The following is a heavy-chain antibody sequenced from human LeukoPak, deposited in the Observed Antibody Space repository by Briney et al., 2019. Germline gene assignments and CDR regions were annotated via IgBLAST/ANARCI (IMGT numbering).Heavy chain of an antibody. CDR1: GFSFSTYA. J-gene: IGHJ4*02. D-gene: IGHD3-3*01. CDR2: ISSXXXTX. CDR3: AAYDFWNGDRVY. Sequence: GGSLRLSCAASGFSFSTYALNWVRQAPGKGLEWVSYISSXXXTXXXXXXXXGRXTISRDNPQNTVYLQMNSLRAEDTAVYYCAAYDFWNGDRVYWGQGTLVTVSS. V-gene: IGHV3-48*01.